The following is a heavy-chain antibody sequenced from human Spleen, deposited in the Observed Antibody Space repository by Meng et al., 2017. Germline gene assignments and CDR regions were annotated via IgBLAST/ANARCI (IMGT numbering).Heavy chain of an antibody. Sequence: SETLSLTCAVSGYSITGSYNWGWIRQSPGKGLEWIGSIYQSGSTYYNPSLKSRVTISADTSKNQFSLKMDSVTAADTAVYFCARAPQGYCSGGACPVYWGQGALVTVSS. D-gene: IGHD2-15*01. CDR3: ARAPQGYCSGGACPVY. CDR2: IYQSGST. J-gene: IGHJ4*02. V-gene: IGHV4-38-2*01. CDR1: GYSITGSYN.